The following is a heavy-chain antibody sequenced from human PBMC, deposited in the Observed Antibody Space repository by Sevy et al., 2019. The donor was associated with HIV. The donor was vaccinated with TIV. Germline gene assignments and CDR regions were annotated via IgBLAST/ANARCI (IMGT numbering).Heavy chain of an antibody. CDR1: GFTVSNNF. D-gene: IGHD5-12*01. V-gene: IGHV3-53*01. J-gene: IGHJ6*03. CDR2: VYSDLRT. CDR3: ARVIDGYHREFNYFYYYMDV. Sequence: GGSLRLSCAVSGFTVSNNFLNWVRQSPWKGLEWVSTVYSDLRTFYADSVKGRVTVSRDDPKNALYLQMNSLRAEDTAVYYCARVIDGYHREFNYFYYYMDVWGKGTTVTVSS.